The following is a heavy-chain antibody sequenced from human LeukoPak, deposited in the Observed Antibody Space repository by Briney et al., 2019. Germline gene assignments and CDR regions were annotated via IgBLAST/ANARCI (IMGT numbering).Heavy chain of an antibody. J-gene: IGHJ2*01. D-gene: IGHD3-22*01. CDR3: AKSSSGYGDFDL. CDR2: ISWKSGTI. Sequence: GGSLRLSCAASGFTFDDFAMHWVRKAPGKGLEWVSGISWKSGTIDYAGSVKGRFTISRDNAKNSLYLHMNSLRTEDTALYYCAKSSSGYGDFDLWGRGTLVTVSS. CDR1: GFTFDDFA. V-gene: IGHV3-9*01.